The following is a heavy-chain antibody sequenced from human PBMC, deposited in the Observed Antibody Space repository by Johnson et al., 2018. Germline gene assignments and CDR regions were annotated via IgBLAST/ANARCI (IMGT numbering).Heavy chain of an antibody. V-gene: IGHV3-13*01. CDR1: GFTFSSYD. J-gene: IGHJ6*03. D-gene: IGHD3-22*01. Sequence: VQLVQSGGGLVQPGGSLRLSCAASGFTFSSYDMHWVRQATGKGLEWVSAIGTAGDTYYPGSVKGRFTISRENAKNTLYLQRNSLRAEDTAVYYCAKDINYYDSSGYYYYYYMDVWGKGTTVTVSS. CDR3: AKDINYYDSSGYYYYYYMDV. CDR2: IGTAGDT.